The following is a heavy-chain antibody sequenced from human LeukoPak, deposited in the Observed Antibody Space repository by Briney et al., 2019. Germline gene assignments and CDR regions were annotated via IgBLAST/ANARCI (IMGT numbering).Heavy chain of an antibody. D-gene: IGHD4-17*01. CDR2: IIPIFGTA. V-gene: IGHV1-69*06. J-gene: IGHJ4*02. CDR1: GGTFSSYA. CDR3: ARSYGALFPDPFDY. Sequence: SVKVSCKASGGTFSSYAISWVRQALGQGLEWRGGIIPIFGTANYAQKFQGRVTITADKSTSTAYMELSSLRSEDTAVYYCARSYGALFPDPFDYWGQGTLVTVSS.